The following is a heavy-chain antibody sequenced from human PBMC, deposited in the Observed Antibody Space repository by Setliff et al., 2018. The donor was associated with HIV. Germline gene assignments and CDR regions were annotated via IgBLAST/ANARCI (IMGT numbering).Heavy chain of an antibody. V-gene: IGHV4-38-2*01. D-gene: IGHD3-10*01. CDR3: ARVETTVRGATYGMDV. Sequence: LPETLSLTCAVSGYSISSGYHWGWIRQPPGKGLEWIATIYNSGNTVSNPSLKSRVTISVDTSKNQLSLNLTSVTAADTAVYYCARVETTVRGATYGMDVWGQGTTVTVSS. CDR1: GYSISSGYH. CDR2: IYNSGNT. J-gene: IGHJ6*02.